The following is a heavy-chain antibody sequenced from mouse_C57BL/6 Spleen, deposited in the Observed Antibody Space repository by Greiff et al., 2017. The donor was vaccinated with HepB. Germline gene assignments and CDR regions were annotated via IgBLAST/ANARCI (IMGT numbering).Heavy chain of an antibody. CDR1: GYTFTSYW. D-gene: IGHD1-1*01. Sequence: VQLQQSGAELARPGASVKLSCKASGYTFTSYWMHWVKQRPGQGLEWIGYINPSSGYTKYNQKFKAKATFTADKSSSTAYMLLSSLTYEDSAVYYCARSLSTTVPGWFAYWGQGTLVTVSA. CDR2: INPSSGYT. CDR3: ARSLSTTVPGWFAY. J-gene: IGHJ3*01. V-gene: IGHV1-7*01.